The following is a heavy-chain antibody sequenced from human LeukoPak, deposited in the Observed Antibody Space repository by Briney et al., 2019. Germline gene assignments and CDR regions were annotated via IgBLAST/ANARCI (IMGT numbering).Heavy chain of an antibody. Sequence: SETLSLTCTVSGGSFSSGDYYWSWIRQPPGKGLEWIGYIYYSGSTYYSPSLKSRVTISVDTSKNQFSLKLRSVTAADTAVYYCARDLSAAAGSGHWFDPWGQGTLVTVSS. V-gene: IGHV4-30-4*01. D-gene: IGHD6-13*01. CDR3: ARDLSAAAGSGHWFDP. CDR1: GGSFSSGDYY. CDR2: IYYSGST. J-gene: IGHJ5*02.